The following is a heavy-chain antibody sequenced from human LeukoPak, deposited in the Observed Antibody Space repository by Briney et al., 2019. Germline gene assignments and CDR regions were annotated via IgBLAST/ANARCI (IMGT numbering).Heavy chain of an antibody. CDR3: ARGGKGPELGINYNYYMDV. Sequence: SETLCLTCAVYGGSFSGYYWSWIRQPPGKGLEWIGEINHSGSTNYNPSLKSRVTISVDTSKNQFSLKLSSVTAADTAVYYCARGGKGPELGINYNYYMDVWGKGTPVTVSS. D-gene: IGHD7-27*01. CDR2: INHSGST. J-gene: IGHJ6*03. CDR1: GGSFSGYY. V-gene: IGHV4-34*01.